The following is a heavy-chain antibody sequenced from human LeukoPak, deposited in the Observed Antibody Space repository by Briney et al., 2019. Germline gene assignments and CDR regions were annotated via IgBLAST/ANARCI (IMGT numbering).Heavy chain of an antibody. D-gene: IGHD6-6*01. Sequence: GGSLRLSCAASGFTVSSNYMSWVRQAPGKGLEWVSVIYSGGSTYYADSVKGRFTISRDNSKNTLYLQMNSLRAEDTAVYYCARERGSRSSDAFDIRGQGTMVTVSS. CDR2: IYSGGST. CDR3: ARERGSRSSDAFDI. CDR1: GFTVSSNY. V-gene: IGHV3-53*01. J-gene: IGHJ3*02.